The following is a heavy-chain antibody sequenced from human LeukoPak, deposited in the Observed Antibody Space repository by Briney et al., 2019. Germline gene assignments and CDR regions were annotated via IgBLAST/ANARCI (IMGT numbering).Heavy chain of an antibody. CDR2: ISAYNGNT. J-gene: IGHJ6*02. Sequence: GASVKVSCKASGYTFTSYGISWVRQAPGQGLEWMGWISAYNGNTNYAQKLQGRVTMTTDTSTSTAYMELRSLRSEDTAVYYCARGDSSSWYHYYYYGMDVWGQGTTVTVSS. D-gene: IGHD6-13*01. CDR3: ARGDSSSWYHYYYYGMDV. CDR1: GYTFTSYG. V-gene: IGHV1-18*01.